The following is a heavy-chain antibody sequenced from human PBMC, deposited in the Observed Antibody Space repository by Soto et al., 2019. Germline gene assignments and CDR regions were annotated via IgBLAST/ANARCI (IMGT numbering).Heavy chain of an antibody. J-gene: IGHJ4*02. V-gene: IGHV3-21*01. CDR2: ISSSSLHI. CDR3: VREIISTVTEPPQF. CDR1: GFTFSYYS. D-gene: IGHD4-17*01. Sequence: ESGGGLVKPGGSLRLSCKASGFTFSYYSMNWVRQAPGKGLEWVSAISSSSLHIYYVDSVKGRFTISRDNAKSSLFLQMNSLRAEDTAVYYCVREIISTVTEPPQFWGQGTLVTVSS.